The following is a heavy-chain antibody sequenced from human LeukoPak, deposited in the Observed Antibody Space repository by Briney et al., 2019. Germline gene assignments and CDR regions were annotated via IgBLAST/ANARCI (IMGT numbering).Heavy chain of an antibody. Sequence: KPSETLSLTCTVSGGSISSSSYYWGWIRQPPGKGLEWIGSIYYSGSTYYNPSLKSRVTISVDTSKNQFSLKLSSVTAADTAVYYCARFEQLVGIDYWGQGTLVTVSS. J-gene: IGHJ4*02. D-gene: IGHD6-6*01. CDR1: GGSISSSSYY. CDR3: ARFEQLVGIDY. CDR2: IYYSGST. V-gene: IGHV4-39*07.